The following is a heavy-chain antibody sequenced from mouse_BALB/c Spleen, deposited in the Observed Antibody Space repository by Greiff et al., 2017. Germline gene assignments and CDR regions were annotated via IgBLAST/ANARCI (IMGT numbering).Heavy chain of an antibody. CDR2: ISSGSSTI. V-gene: IGHV5-17*02. D-gene: IGHD2-2*01. Sequence: DVQLVESGGGLVQPGGSRKLSCAASGFTFSSFGMHWVRQAPEKGLEWVAYISSGSSTIYYADTVKGRFTISRDNPKNTLFLQMTSLRSEDTAMYYCATYGYDGGFAYWGQGTLVTVSA. J-gene: IGHJ3*01. CDR1: GFTFSSFG. CDR3: ATYGYDGGFAY.